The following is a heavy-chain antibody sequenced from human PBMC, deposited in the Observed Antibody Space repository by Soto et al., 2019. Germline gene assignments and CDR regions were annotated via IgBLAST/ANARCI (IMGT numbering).Heavy chain of an antibody. J-gene: IGHJ4*02. D-gene: IGHD1-26*01. Sequence: PGGSLRLSCAASGSTFDDYAMHWVRQAPGKGLEWVSGISWNSGSIGYADSVKGRFTISRDNAKNSLYLQMNSLRAEDTALYYCAKGGWIVGAPFDYWGQGTLVTVSS. CDR1: GSTFDDYA. V-gene: IGHV3-9*01. CDR2: ISWNSGSI. CDR3: AKGGWIVGAPFDY.